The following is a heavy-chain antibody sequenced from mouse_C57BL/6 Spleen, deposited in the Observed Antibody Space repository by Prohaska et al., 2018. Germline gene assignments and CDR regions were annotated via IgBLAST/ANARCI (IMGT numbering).Heavy chain of an antibody. J-gene: IGHJ1*03. Sequence: EVQLVESGGGLVQPKGSLTLSCAASGFTFNIYAMHWVRQAPGKGLEWVARKRSKSSNYATYYADSVKDRFTISRDDSQSMLYLQMNNLKTEDTAMYYCVRDTTGYFDVWGTGTTVTVSS. V-gene: IGHV10-3*01. CDR3: VRDTTGYFDV. D-gene: IGHD1-1*01. CDR1: GFTFNIYA. CDR2: KRSKSSNYAT.